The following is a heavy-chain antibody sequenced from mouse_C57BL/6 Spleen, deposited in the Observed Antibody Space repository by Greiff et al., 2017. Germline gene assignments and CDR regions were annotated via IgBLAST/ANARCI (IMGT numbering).Heavy chain of an antibody. CDR1: GYTFTDYY. V-gene: IGHV1-26*01. D-gene: IGHD4-1*01. CDR3: ASPNWDASFDY. Sequence: EVQLQQSGPELVKPGASVKISCKASGYTFTDYYMNGVKQSHGKSLEWIGDINPNNGGTSYNQTLKGKATLTVDKSSSTAYMELRSLTSEYSAVYYCASPNWDASFDYWCQGTTLTVSS. CDR2: INPNNGGT. J-gene: IGHJ2*01.